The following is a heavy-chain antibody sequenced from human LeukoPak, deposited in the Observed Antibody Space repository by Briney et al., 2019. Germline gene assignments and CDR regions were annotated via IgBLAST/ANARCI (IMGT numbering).Heavy chain of an antibody. V-gene: IGHV3-15*01. D-gene: IGHD3-22*01. CDR2: IKTKTDGGTT. CDR1: GIRFTNAW. J-gene: IGHJ3*02. CDR3: TTESGYYEGDGYYELDAFDI. Sequence: GGSLRLSCAASGIRFTNAWMSWVRQAPGKGLEWVGRIKTKTDGGTTDYAAPVKGRFTISRDDSKKTLYLQMNSLKTEDTAVYYCTTESGYYEGDGYYELDAFDIWGQGTKVTVSS.